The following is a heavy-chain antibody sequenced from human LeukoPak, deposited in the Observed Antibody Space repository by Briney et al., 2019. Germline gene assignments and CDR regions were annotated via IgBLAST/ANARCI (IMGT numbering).Heavy chain of an antibody. CDR1: GGSISNSSYY. D-gene: IGHD2-21*01. J-gene: IGHJ4*02. V-gene: IGHV4-61*05. Sequence: PSETLSLTCTVSGGSISNSSYYWSWIRQPPGKGLEWIGFIYYSGSTNYNPSLKSRVTISVDTSKNQFSLRLSSVTAADTAVYYCASCGDHFDYWGQGTLVTVSS. CDR2: IYYSGST. CDR3: ASCGDHFDY.